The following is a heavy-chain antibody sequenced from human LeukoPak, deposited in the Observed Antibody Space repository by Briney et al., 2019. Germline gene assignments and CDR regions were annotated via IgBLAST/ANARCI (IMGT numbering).Heavy chain of an antibody. CDR2: IYSSGST. V-gene: IGHV4-39*07. D-gene: IGHD2-8*01. Sequence: SETLSLTCAVSGDSISSSYYYWGWIRQPPGKGLEWIGTIYSSGSTNYNPSLKSRVTMSVDTSKNQFSLKLSSVTAADTAVYYCARFNGVATYYFDYWGQGTLVTVSS. CDR1: GDSISSSYYY. J-gene: IGHJ4*02. CDR3: ARFNGVATYYFDY.